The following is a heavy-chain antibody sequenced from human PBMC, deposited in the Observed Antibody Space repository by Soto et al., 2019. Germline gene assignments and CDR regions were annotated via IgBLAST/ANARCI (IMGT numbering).Heavy chain of an antibody. CDR2: IYHSGST. J-gene: IGHJ4*02. Sequence: SETLSLTCAVSGGSISSSNWWSWVRQPPGKGLEWIGEIYHSGSTNYNPSLKSRVTISVDKSKNQFSLKLSSVTAADTAVYYCASSVVEGRITMIVGRYFDYWGQGTLVNVS. D-gene: IGHD3-22*01. CDR1: GGSISSSNW. V-gene: IGHV4-4*02. CDR3: ASSVVEGRITMIVGRYFDY.